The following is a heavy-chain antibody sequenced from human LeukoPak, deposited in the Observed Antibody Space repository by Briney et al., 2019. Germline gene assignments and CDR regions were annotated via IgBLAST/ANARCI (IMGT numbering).Heavy chain of an antibody. CDR3: ARGNGNAKN. CDR1: GYTFTSYG. CDR2: ISAYNGNT. J-gene: IGHJ4*02. V-gene: IGHV1-18*01. Sequence: ASVKVSCKASGYTFTSYGISWVRQAPGQGLEWMGWISAYNGNTNYAQKFQGRVTMTRNTSISTAYMELSSLRSEDTAMYYCARGNGNAKNWGQGTLVTVSS. D-gene: IGHD2-8*01.